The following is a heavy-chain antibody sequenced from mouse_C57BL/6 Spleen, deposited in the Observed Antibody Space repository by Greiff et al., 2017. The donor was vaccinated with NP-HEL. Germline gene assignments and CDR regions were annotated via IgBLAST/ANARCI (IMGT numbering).Heavy chain of an antibody. CDR3: ARHDGSSYTWYFDV. V-gene: IGHV2-6-1*01. CDR2: IWSDGST. J-gene: IGHJ1*03. D-gene: IGHD1-1*01. CDR1: GFSLTSYG. Sequence: QVQLQQSGPGLVAPSQSLSITCTVSGFSLTSYGVHWVRQPPGKGLEWLVVIWSDGSTTYNSALKSRLSISKDNSKSQVFLKMNSLQTDDTAMYYCARHDGSSYTWYFDVWGTGTTVTVSS.